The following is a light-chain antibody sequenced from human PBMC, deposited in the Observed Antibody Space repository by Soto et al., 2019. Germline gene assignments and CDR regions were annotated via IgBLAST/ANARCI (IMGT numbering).Light chain of an antibody. Sequence: AIQMTQSPSSLSASVGDRVTITCRASQGIRNDLGWYQQKPGKAPKLLIYAASSLQSGVPSRFSGGGSGTDLTLTISSLQPEDFATYYCLQDYNYPYTFGQGTKLEIK. J-gene: IGKJ2*01. CDR2: AAS. CDR1: QGIRND. CDR3: LQDYNYPYT. V-gene: IGKV1-6*01.